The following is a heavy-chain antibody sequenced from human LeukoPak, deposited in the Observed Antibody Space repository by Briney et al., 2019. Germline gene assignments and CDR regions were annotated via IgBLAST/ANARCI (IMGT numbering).Heavy chain of an antibody. CDR2: INPSGGST. V-gene: IGHV1-46*01. Sequence: ASVNVSCEASGYTFTSYYMHWVRQAPGQGLEWMGIINPSGGSTSYAQKFQGRVTMTRDTSTSTVYMELSSLRSEDTAVYYCARFAPLTESFDYWGQGTLVTVSS. CDR1: GYTFTSYY. CDR3: ARFAPLTESFDY. J-gene: IGHJ4*02. D-gene: IGHD3-10*01.